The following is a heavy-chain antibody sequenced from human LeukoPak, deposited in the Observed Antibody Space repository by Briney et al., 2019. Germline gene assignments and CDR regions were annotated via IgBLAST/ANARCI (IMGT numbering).Heavy chain of an antibody. CDR1: QLTINKSW. Sequence: PGQTLRLPRLVSQLTINKSWMRWLHHAPGKGLEWVANINQDGSEKNYVDSVKGRFTISRDNAKNSLYLQLNSLRVEDTAVYYCARDERWGQGTLVTVSS. V-gene: IGHV3-7*01. CDR2: INQDGSEK. J-gene: IGHJ4*02. CDR3: ARDER. D-gene: IGHD5-24*01.